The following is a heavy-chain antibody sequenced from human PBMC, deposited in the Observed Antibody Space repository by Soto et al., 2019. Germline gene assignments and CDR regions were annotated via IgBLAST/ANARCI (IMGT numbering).Heavy chain of an antibody. Sequence: SVKVSCKASGGTFISYAISWVRQAPGQGLEWMGGIIPIFGTANYAQKFQGRVTITADESTSTAYMELSSLRSEDTAVYYCATGQQQPLYYYYYGMDVWGQGTTVTVSS. V-gene: IGHV1-69*13. J-gene: IGHJ6*02. D-gene: IGHD6-13*01. CDR1: GGTFISYA. CDR2: IIPIFGTA. CDR3: ATGQQQPLYYYYYGMDV.